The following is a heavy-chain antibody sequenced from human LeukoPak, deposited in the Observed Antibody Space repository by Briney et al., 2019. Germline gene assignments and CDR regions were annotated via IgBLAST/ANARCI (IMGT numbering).Heavy chain of an antibody. J-gene: IGHJ4*02. D-gene: IGHD3-10*01. Sequence: RPGRSLRLSCAASGFTFSSYAVHWVRQAPGKGPEWVAVISYDGSNKYYADSVKGRFTISRDNSKNTLYLQMNSLRAEDTAVYYCARDWGSGSFYAEPYFDYWGQGTLVTVSS. CDR3: ARDWGSGSFYAEPYFDY. CDR1: GFTFSSYA. CDR2: ISYDGSNK. V-gene: IGHV3-30*14.